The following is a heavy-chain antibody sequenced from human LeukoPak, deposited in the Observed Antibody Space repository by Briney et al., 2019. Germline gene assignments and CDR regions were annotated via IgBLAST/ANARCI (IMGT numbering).Heavy chain of an antibody. Sequence: GGSLRLSCAASGFTFSSYAMHWVRQAPGKGLEYVSAISSNGGSTYYANSVKGRFTISRDNSKNTLYFQMGSLRAEDMAVYYCARGRIRADYWGQGTLVTVSS. CDR3: ARGRIRADY. V-gene: IGHV3-64*01. J-gene: IGHJ4*02. CDR1: GFTFSSYA. CDR2: ISSNGGST.